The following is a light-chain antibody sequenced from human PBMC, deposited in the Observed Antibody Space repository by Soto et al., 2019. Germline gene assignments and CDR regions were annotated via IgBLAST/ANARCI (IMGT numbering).Light chain of an antibody. CDR2: GAS. CDR3: QQYSDSPPT. CDR1: QSVSSSY. V-gene: IGKV3-20*01. Sequence: EIVLTQSPGTLSLSPGDRATLSCRASQSVSSSYLGWYQQQPGQAPRLLIYGASSRATGIADRFSGSGSGTEFTLTISSLETEDFAVYYCQQYSDSPPTFGQGTKVDIK. J-gene: IGKJ1*01.